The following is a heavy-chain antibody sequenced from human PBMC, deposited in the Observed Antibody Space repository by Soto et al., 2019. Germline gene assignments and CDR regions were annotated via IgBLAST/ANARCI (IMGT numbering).Heavy chain of an antibody. CDR1: GYSFTSLG. D-gene: IGHD1-26*01. CDR3: ARGVTAGVDY. Sequence: QVQLVQCGAEVREPGASVKVSCKASGYSFTSLGINWVRQTTGQGLEWMGWMQPSSGRTGYAQKFQGRVTMTRDTSINTAYMELSSLTSDDTDFYYCARGVTAGVDYWGQGTLVTVSS. CDR2: MQPSSGRT. V-gene: IGHV1-8*01. J-gene: IGHJ4*02.